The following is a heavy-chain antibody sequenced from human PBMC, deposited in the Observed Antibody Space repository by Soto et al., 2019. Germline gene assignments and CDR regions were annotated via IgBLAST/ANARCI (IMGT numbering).Heavy chain of an antibody. CDR1: GFTFNNYA. CDR3: AKDRLGGNFDY. Sequence: EVQLLDSGGGLVQPGGSLRLSCAASGFTFNNYAMNWVRQAPGKGLEWVATISGTGGSTYYADSVKGRLTISRDNSKNTLYLQMNSLRVEDKAVYYCAKDRLGGNFDYWGQGTQVTVSS. V-gene: IGHV3-23*01. CDR2: ISGTGGST. J-gene: IGHJ4*02.